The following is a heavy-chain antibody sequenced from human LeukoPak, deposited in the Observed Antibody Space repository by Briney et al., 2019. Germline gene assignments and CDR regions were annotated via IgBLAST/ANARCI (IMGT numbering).Heavy chain of an antibody. CDR3: VKGFHFDW. V-gene: IGHV3-23*01. Sequence: GGSLRLSCAASEFTFSNYWMTWVRQAPGKGLEWVSSISGFDSGTYYTDSVRGRFTISRDTSKNTLYMQMNNLRAEDTAVYYCVKGFHFDWWGQGTLVTVSS. CDR2: ISGFDSGT. CDR1: EFTFSNYW. J-gene: IGHJ4*02.